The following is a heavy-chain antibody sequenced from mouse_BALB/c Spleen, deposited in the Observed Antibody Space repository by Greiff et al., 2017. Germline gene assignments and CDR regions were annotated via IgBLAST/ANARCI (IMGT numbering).Heavy chain of an antibody. CDR1: GDSITSGY. CDR2: ISYSGST. CDR3: ARWRDYYGLYWYFDV. Sequence: EVMLVESGPSLVKPSQTLSLTCSVTGDSITSGYWNWIRKFPGNKLEYMGYISYSGSTYYNPSLKSRISITRDTSKNQYYLQLNSVTTEDTATYYCARWRDYYGLYWYFDVWGAGTTVTVSS. V-gene: IGHV3-8*02. D-gene: IGHD1-2*01. J-gene: IGHJ1*01.